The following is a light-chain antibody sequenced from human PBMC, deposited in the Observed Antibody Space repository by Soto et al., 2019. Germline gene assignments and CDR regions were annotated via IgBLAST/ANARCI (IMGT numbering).Light chain of an antibody. CDR3: VAWDDSLSGLV. CDR2: STD. CDR1: SANIGNNF. Sequence: QSVLTHLPAASGTPGQRVIIFWSVTSANIGNNFVCWYQHLPGMAPKLLIYSTDQRPSGVPARFSGSKSGTSASLAISGLRSEDEADYYCVAWDDSLSGLVLGTGTKVTVL. V-gene: IGLV1-47*02. J-gene: IGLJ1*01.